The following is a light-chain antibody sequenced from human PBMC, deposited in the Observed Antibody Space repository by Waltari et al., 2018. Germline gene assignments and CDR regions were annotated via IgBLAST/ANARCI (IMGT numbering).Light chain of an antibody. J-gene: IGKJ1*01. CDR3: QHYVRLPVT. V-gene: IGKV3-20*01. CDR1: QSIGRS. CDR2: GAS. Sequence: EIMLTQSPGTLSLSPGERATLSCRTSQSIGRSLAWYQQKPGQAPRLLIYGASSRATESPDRFSGSGSGTDFSLTINRLEPEDSALYYCQHYVRLPVTFGQGTKVEIK.